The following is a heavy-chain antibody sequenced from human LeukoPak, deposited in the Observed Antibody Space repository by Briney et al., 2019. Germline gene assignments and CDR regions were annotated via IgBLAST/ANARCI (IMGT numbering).Heavy chain of an antibody. CDR3: AKGRRDGYYFDY. D-gene: IGHD5-24*01. CDR2: ISYDGSNK. J-gene: IGHJ4*02. Sequence: SCKTSGYTFTDYYMHWVRQAPGKGLEWVAVISYDGSNKYYGDSVKGRFTISRDNSKNTLYLQMNSLRAEDTAIYYCAKGRRDGYYFDYWGQGTLVTVSS. V-gene: IGHV3-30*18. CDR1: GYTFTDYY.